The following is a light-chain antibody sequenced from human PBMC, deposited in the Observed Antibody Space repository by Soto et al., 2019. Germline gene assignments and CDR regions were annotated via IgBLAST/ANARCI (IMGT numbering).Light chain of an antibody. CDR1: QSISSY. J-gene: IGKJ5*01. CDR3: QQSYSTAIT. CDR2: AAS. Sequence: DIQMTQSPSSLSASVGDRVTITCRASQSISSYLNWYQQKPGKAPKLLIYAASSLQSGVPSRFSGSGSGTDFTLTISSLQPEDFATYYCQQSYSTAITVGQGTRLENK. V-gene: IGKV1-39*01.